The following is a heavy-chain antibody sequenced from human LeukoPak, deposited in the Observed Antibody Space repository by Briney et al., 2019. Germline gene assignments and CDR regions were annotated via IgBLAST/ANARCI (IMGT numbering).Heavy chain of an antibody. CDR1: GGTFSSYA. CDR2: IIPIFGIA. Sequence: SVKVSCKASGGTFSSYAISWVRQAPGQGLEWMGRIIPIFGIANYAQKFQGRVTITADKSTSTAYMELSSLRSEDTAVYYCAGDYEYCGGDCSNRWDAFDIWGQGTMVTVSS. J-gene: IGHJ3*02. CDR3: AGDYEYCGGDCSNRWDAFDI. D-gene: IGHD2-21*02. V-gene: IGHV1-69*04.